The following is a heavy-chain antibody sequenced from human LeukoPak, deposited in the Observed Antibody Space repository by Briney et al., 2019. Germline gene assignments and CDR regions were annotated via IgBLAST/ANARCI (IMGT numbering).Heavy chain of an antibody. V-gene: IGHV3-30*03. Sequence: GGSLRLSCAASGFTFSSYGMHWVRQAPGKGLEWVAVISYDGSNKYYADSVKGRFTISRDNSKNTLYLQMNSLRAEDTAVYYCARDLNQLHGGYFDYWGQGTLVTVSS. CDR1: GFTFSSYG. D-gene: IGHD2-2*01. CDR2: ISYDGSNK. CDR3: ARDLNQLHGGYFDY. J-gene: IGHJ4*02.